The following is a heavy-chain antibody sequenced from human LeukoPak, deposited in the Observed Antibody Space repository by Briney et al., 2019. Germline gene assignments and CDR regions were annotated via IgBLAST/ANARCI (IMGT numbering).Heavy chain of an antibody. V-gene: IGHV1-46*01. CDR2: ISPSGGST. CDR1: GYTFTSYY. Sequence: GASVKVSCKASGYTFTSYYMHWVRQAPGQGLEWMGIISPSGGSTSYAQKFQGRVTMTRDMSTSTVYMELSSLRSEDTAVYYCARPNLQAEYGYGYDYWGQGTLVTVSS. D-gene: IGHD5-18*01. CDR3: ARPNLQAEYGYGYDY. J-gene: IGHJ4*02.